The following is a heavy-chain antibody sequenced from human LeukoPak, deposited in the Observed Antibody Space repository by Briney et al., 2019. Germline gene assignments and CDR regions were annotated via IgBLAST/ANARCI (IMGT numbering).Heavy chain of an antibody. Sequence: GGSLRLSCAASGFTFSSYAMHWVRQAPGKGLEWVAVISYDGSNKYYADSVKGRFTISRDNSKNTLYLQMNSLRAEDTAVYYCARERLELRYYDCWGQGTLVTVSS. CDR1: GFTFSSYA. J-gene: IGHJ4*02. D-gene: IGHD1-26*01. CDR3: ARERLELRYYDC. V-gene: IGHV3-30-3*01. CDR2: ISYDGSNK.